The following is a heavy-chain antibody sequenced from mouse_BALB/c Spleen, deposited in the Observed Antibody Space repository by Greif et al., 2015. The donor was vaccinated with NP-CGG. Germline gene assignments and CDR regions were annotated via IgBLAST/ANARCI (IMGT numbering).Heavy chain of an antibody. CDR3: AREGSSSYTFDY. V-gene: IGHV1-26*01. D-gene: IGHD1-1*01. Sequence: KPGASVKMSCKASGYTFTDYYMNWVKQSHGKSLEWIGDINPNNGGTSYNQKFKGKATLTVDKSSSTAYMELRSLTSEDSAVYYCAREGSSSYTFDYWGQGTTLTVSS. J-gene: IGHJ2*01. CDR1: GYTFTDYY. CDR2: INPNNGGT.